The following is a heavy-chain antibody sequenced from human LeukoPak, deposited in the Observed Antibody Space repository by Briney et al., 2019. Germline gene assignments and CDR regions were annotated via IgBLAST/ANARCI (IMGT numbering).Heavy chain of an antibody. CDR1: GFAVSSNY. J-gene: IGHJ3*02. CDR2: IYSVGTT. Sequence: GGSLRLSCVASGFAVSSNYMTWVRQAPGKGLEWVSVIYSVGTTYYADSVKGRFTISRDNSKDTLYLQMNSLRVEDTAVSYCAGGLPAAGAFDIWGQGTMVTVSS. V-gene: IGHV3-66*01. CDR3: AGGLPAAGAFDI. D-gene: IGHD6-25*01.